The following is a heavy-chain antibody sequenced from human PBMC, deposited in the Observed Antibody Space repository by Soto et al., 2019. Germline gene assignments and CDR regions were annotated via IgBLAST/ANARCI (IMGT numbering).Heavy chain of an antibody. CDR1: GFTFSSFG. CDR2: VNGGGDST. D-gene: IGHD3-10*01. V-gene: IGHV3-23*01. CDR3: VKDVGYGFILFDY. Sequence: PGGSLRLSCIASGFTFSSFGMTWVRQAPGKGLEWVSTVNGGGDSTRYADSVKGRFSIFRDNSKNTAYLQMNSLRAEDTAIYYCVKDVGYGFILFDYWGQGTLVTVSS. J-gene: IGHJ4*02.